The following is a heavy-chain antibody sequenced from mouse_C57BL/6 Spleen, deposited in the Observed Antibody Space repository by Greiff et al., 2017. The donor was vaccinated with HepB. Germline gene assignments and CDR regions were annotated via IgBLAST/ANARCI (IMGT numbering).Heavy chain of an antibody. V-gene: IGHV1-7*01. CDR1: GYTFTSYW. CDR3: ARYQITTVVNYAMDY. D-gene: IGHD1-1*01. CDR2: INPSSGYT. Sequence: VHLVESGAELAKPGASVKLSCKASGYTFTSYWMHWVKQRPGQGLEWIGYINPSSGYTKYYQKFKDKATLTADKSSSTAYMQLSSLTYEDSAVYYCARYQITTVVNYAMDYWGQGTSVTVSS. J-gene: IGHJ4*01.